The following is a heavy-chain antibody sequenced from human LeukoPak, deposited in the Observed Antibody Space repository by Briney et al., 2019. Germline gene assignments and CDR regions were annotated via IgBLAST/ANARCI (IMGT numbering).Heavy chain of an antibody. J-gene: IGHJ4*02. V-gene: IGHV4-59*01. D-gene: IGHD3-10*01. CDR3: ASTGGELPYYFDY. CDR1: GGSISSYY. Sequence: SETLSLTCTVSGGSISSYYWSWIRQPPGKGLEWIGYIYYSGSTNYNPSLKSRVTISVDTSKNQFSLKLSSVTAADTAVYYCASTGGELPYYFDYWGQGALVTVSS. CDR2: IYYSGST.